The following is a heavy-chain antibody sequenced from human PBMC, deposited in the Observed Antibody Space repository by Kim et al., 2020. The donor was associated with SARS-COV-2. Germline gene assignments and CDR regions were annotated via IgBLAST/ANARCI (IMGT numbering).Heavy chain of an antibody. CDR3: ARDQAQIKPDY. CDR2: ISGSSTYT. CDR1: GFTFSDYY. V-gene: IGHV3-11*05. J-gene: IGHJ4*02. Sequence: GGSLRLSCAASGFTFSDYYMSWIRQAPGKGLEWVSYISGSSTYTNYADSVKGRFTISRDNAKKSLYLQMNSLRAEDTAVYYCARDQAQIKPDYWGQGTLVTVSS.